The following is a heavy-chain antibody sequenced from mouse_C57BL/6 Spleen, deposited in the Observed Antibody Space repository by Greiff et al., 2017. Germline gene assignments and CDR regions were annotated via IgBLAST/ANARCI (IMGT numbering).Heavy chain of an antibody. Sequence: QVQLKESGAELARPGASVKLSCKASGYTFTSYGISWVKRRTGQGLEWIGEIYPRSGNTYYNEKFKGKATLTADKSSSTAYMELRSLTSEDSAVYFCARKGVSMDYWGQGTSVTVSS. CDR1: GYTFTSYG. J-gene: IGHJ4*01. V-gene: IGHV1-81*01. CDR3: ARKGVSMDY. CDR2: IYPRSGNT.